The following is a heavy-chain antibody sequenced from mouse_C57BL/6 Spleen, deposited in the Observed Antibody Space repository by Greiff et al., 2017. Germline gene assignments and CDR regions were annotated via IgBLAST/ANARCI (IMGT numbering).Heavy chain of an antibody. J-gene: IGHJ2*01. CDR1: GYAFSSSW. V-gene: IGHV1-82*01. CDR2: IYPGDGDT. Sequence: VQLQQSGPELVKPGASVKISCKASGYAFSSSWMNWVKQRPGKGLEWIGRIYPGDGDTNYNGKFKGKATLTADKSSSTAYMQLSSLTSEDSAVYFCARGGYLDYWCQGTTLTVSS. CDR3: ARGGYLDY.